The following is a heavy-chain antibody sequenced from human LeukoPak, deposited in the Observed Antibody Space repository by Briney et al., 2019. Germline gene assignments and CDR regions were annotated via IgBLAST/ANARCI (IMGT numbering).Heavy chain of an antibody. CDR1: GYTFTGYY. Sequence: ASVKVSCKASGYTFTGYYMHWVRQAPGQGLEWMGWINPNSGGTNYAQKFQGRVTMARDKSIRTAYMELSRLTSDDTAVYYCARNIWFGESADAFDIWGQGTMVTVSS. J-gene: IGHJ3*02. D-gene: IGHD3-10*01. V-gene: IGHV1-2*02. CDR2: INPNSGGT. CDR3: ARNIWFGESADAFDI.